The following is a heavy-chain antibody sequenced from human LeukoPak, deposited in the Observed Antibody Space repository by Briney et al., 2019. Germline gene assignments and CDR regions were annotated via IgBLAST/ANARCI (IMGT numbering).Heavy chain of an antibody. J-gene: IGHJ2*01. V-gene: IGHV4-59*08. CDR1: GGSISTYY. CDR3: AGADLTRRYWYFDL. CDR2: IYYSGSS. Sequence: PSETLSLTCTVSGGSISTYYWSWIRQPPGKGLEWIGYIYYSGSSNYNPSLKSRVTISVDTSKNQFSLKLSSVTAADTAVYYCAGADLTRRYWYFDLWGRGTLVTVSS.